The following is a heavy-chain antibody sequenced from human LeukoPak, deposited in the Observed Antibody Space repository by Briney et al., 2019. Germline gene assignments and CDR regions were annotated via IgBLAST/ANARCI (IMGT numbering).Heavy chain of an antibody. CDR1: GGSFCGYY. CDR3: ASLAAGGVDY. V-gene: IGHV4-34*01. CDR2: INHSGST. Sequence: SETLSLTCAVYGGSFCGYYWSWIRQPPGKGLEWIGEINHSGSTNYNPSVKSRVTISVDTSKNQFSLKLSSVTAADTAVYYCASLAAGGVDYWGQGTLVTVSS. D-gene: IGHD6-25*01. J-gene: IGHJ4*02.